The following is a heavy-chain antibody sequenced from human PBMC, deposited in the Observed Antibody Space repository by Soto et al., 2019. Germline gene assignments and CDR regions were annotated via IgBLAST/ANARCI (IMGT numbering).Heavy chain of an antibody. Sequence: VXXXSXSXSSYYXGXXRQPPGKGLEWIVSIYYSGSTNYNPSLKSRVTISVDTSKNQFSLKLSSVTAAYTAVYYCARVRGRLLRFDPWGQGTLVTVSS. V-gene: IGHV4-39*07. CDR3: ARVRGRLLRFDP. CDR2: IYYSGST. D-gene: IGHD2-15*01. CDR1: XXSXSXSSYY. J-gene: IGHJ5*02.